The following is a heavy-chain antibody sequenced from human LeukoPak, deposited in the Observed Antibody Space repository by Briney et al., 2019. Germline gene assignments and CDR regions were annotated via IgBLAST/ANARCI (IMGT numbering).Heavy chain of an antibody. J-gene: IGHJ2*01. V-gene: IGHV3-23*01. CDR2: ISISGSGGNT. CDR1: GFTFNNYA. CDR3: AKDRTVGASYWYFDL. D-gene: IGHD1-26*01. Sequence: PGGSLRLSCAGSGFTFNNYAMSWVRQTPRKGLEWVSGISISGSGGNTYYADSVKGRFTISRDSSKNTLFLHMNTLRAEDTAIYYCAKDRTVGASYWYFDLWGRGTLVTVSS.